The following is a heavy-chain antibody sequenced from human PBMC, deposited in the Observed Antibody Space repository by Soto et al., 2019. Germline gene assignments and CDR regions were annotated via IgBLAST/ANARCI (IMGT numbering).Heavy chain of an antibody. Sequence: GGSLRLSCAASGSTFSDYGMHWVRQAPGKGLEWVAVIWYDGSKKYYADSVKGRFTISRDNSKNTLYLQMNSLRGEDTAMYYCAREGIVIVPAAIDGMDVWGQGTTVTVS. V-gene: IGHV3-33*01. CDR1: GSTFSDYG. CDR2: IWYDGSKK. J-gene: IGHJ6*02. CDR3: AREGIVIVPAAIDGMDV. D-gene: IGHD2-2*01.